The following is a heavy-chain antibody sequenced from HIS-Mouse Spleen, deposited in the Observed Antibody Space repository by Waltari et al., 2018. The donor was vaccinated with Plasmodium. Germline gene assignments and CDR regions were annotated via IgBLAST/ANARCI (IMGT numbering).Heavy chain of an antibody. D-gene: IGHD7-27*01. J-gene: IGHJ3*02. CDR3: ATSNDI. Sequence: QVQLQQWGAGLLKPSETLSLTCAVYGGSFSGYYWSWIRQPPGKGLEWIGEINHRGSTNNNPPLKSRVTRSVDTCKNQFSLKLSSVTAADTAVYYCATSNDIWGQGTMVTVSS. V-gene: IGHV4-34*01. CDR2: INHRGST. CDR1: GGSFSGYY.